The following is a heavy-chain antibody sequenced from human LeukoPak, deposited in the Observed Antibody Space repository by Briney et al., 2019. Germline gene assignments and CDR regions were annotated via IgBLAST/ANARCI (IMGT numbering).Heavy chain of an antibody. V-gene: IGHV3-23*01. D-gene: IGHD3-10*01. CDR3: AKTSTPMVRRDAFDI. Sequence: HAGGSLRLSCAASGFTFSSYAMTWVRQAPGKGLEWVSTISGSGGSAYYADSVKGRFTISRDNSKNTLYLQMNSLRAEDTAVYYCAKTSTPMVRRDAFDIWGQGTMVTVSS. CDR1: GFTFSSYA. J-gene: IGHJ3*02. CDR2: ISGSGGSA.